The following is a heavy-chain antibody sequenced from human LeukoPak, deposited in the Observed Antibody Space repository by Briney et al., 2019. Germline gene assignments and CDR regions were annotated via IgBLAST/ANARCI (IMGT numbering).Heavy chain of an antibody. J-gene: IGHJ3*02. V-gene: IGHV3-33*01. Sequence: PGGSLRLSCAASGFTFSSYGMHWVRQAPGKGLEWVAVIWYDGSNKYYADSVKGRFTISRDNSKNTLYLQMNSLSAEDTAVYYCARPAAASAFDIWGQGTMVTVSS. CDR2: IWYDGSNK. CDR1: GFTFSSYG. CDR3: ARPAAASAFDI. D-gene: IGHD2-2*01.